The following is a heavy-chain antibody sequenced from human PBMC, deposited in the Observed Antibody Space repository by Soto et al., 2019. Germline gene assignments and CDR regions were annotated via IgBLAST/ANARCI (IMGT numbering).Heavy chain of an antibody. J-gene: IGHJ4*02. CDR1: GFTFSNAW. D-gene: IGHD3-3*01. CDR2: IKSKTDGGTT. CDR3: AKDKLEGYYDFWSGYYSDY. V-gene: IGHV3-15*01. Sequence: GGSLRLSCAASGFTFSNAWMSWVRQAPGKGLEWVGRIKSKTDGGTTDYAAPVKGRFTISRDDSKNTLYLQMNSLRAEDTAVYYCAKDKLEGYYDFWSGYYSDYWGQGTLVTVSS.